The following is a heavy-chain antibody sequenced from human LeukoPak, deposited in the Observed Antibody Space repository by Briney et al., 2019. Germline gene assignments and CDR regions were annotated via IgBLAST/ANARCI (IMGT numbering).Heavy chain of an antibody. CDR1: GFTFSSYS. Sequence: PGGSLRLSCAASGFTFSSYSMTWVRQAPGKGLEWVSSISSSSSYIYYADSVKGRFTISRDNAKNSLYLQMNSLRVEDTAVYYCAKILVPHIRAYYYGMDLWGQGTTVTVSS. J-gene: IGHJ6*02. CDR3: AKILVPHIRAYYYGMDL. CDR2: ISSSSSYI. V-gene: IGHV3-21*04. D-gene: IGHD2-2*01.